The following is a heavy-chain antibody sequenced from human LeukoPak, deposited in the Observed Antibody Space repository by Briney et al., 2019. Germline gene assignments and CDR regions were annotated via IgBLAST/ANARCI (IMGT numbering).Heavy chain of an antibody. CDR2: IYYSGNT. D-gene: IGHD5-18*01. CDR3: ARGPGGYSFWFDP. Sequence: PSETLSLTCTVSGGSISSSNYYWGWIRQPPGKGLEWLGTIYYSGNTYYNPSLKSRVAISVDTSKNQFSLRLSSVTAADTAVYYCARGPGGYSFWFDPWGQGTLVTVSS. V-gene: IGHV4-39*07. CDR1: GGSISSSNYY. J-gene: IGHJ5*02.